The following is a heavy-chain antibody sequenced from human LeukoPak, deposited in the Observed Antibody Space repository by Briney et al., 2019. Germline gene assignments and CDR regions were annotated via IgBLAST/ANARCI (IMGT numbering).Heavy chain of an antibody. CDR3: ARDHFDSGTYYHDD. D-gene: IGHD3-10*01. CDR2: IYGGGST. CDR1: GFSVNNNY. Sequence: PGGSVKLCCAACGFSVNNNYIAVVRQAPGKGLEWVSVIYGGGSTHYTDSVKGRFTISRDNSQNTLYLQMTNLRAEDTAVYYCARDHFDSGTYYHDDWGQGTLVTVSS. J-gene: IGHJ4*02. V-gene: IGHV3-53*01.